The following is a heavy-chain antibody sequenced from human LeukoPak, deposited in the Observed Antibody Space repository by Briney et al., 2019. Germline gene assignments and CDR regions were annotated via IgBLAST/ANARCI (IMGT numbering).Heavy chain of an antibody. CDR3: ARLGDSSSWTLDY. CDR2: IYYSGNT. CDR1: GGSISSSTYY. D-gene: IGHD6-13*01. Sequence: SETLSLTCTVSGGSISSSTYYWGWIRQPPGKGLEWIGSIYYSGNTYYNPSLESRVTISVDTSKNQFSLKLSSVTAADTAVYYCARLGDSSSWTLDYWGQGTLVTVSS. J-gene: IGHJ4*02. V-gene: IGHV4-39*01.